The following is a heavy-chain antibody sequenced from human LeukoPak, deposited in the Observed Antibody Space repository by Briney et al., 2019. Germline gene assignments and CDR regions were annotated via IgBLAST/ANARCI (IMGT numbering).Heavy chain of an antibody. D-gene: IGHD2-21*02. CDR3: ARGGWTAITYFDY. J-gene: IGHJ4*02. CDR1: GGSFSGYY. CDR2: INHSGST. Sequence: PSETLSLTCAVYGGSFSGYYWSWIRQPPGKGLEWIGEINHSGSTNYNPSLKSRVTISVDTSKNQFSLKLSSVTAAATAVYYCARGGWTAITYFDYWGQGTLVTVSS. V-gene: IGHV4-34*01.